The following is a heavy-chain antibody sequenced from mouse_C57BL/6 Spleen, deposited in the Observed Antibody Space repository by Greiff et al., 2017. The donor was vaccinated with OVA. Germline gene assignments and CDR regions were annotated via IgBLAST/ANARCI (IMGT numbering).Heavy chain of an antibody. V-gene: IGHV1-69*01. Sequence: QVQLQQPGAELVMPGASVKLSCKASGYTFTSYWMHWVKQRPGQGLEWIGEIDPSDSYTNYNQKFKGKSTLTVDKSSSTAYMQLSSLTSEDSAVYYCARGGVLLRYDYFDYWGQGTTLTVSS. J-gene: IGHJ2*01. CDR2: IDPSDSYT. CDR1: GYTFTSYW. CDR3: ARGGVLLRYDYFDY. D-gene: IGHD1-1*01.